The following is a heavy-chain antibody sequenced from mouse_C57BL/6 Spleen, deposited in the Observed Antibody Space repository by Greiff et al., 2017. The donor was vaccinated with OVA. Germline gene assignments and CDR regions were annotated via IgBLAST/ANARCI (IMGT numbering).Heavy chain of an antibody. CDR3: ARALYDYDVVGLDY. V-gene: IGHV1-61*01. CDR2: IYPSDSET. CDR1: GYTFTSYW. Sequence: QVQLQQPGAELVRPGSSVKLSCKASGYTFTSYWMDWVKQRPGQGLEWIGNIYPSDSETHYNQKFKDKATLTVDKSSSTAYMQLSSLTSEDSAVYYCARALYDYDVVGLDYWGQGTTLTVSS. J-gene: IGHJ2*01. D-gene: IGHD2-4*01.